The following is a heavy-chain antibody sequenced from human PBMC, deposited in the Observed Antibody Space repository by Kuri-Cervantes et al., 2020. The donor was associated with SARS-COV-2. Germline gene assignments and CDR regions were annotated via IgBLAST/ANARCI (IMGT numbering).Heavy chain of an antibody. J-gene: IGHJ4*02. Sequence: SETLSLSCTVSGGSISSSSYYWGWIRQPPGKGLEWIGSIYYSGSTYYNPSLKSRVTTSVDTSKNQFSLKLSSVTAADTAVYYCARSAFGATYYDFWSGFDYWGQGTLVTVSS. V-gene: IGHV4-39*01. D-gene: IGHD3-3*01. CDR3: ARSAFGATYYDFWSGFDY. CDR1: GGSISSSSYY. CDR2: IYYSGST.